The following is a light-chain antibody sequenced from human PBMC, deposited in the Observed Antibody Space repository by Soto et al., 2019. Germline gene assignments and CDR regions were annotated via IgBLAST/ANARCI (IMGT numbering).Light chain of an antibody. CDR3: CSYAGSSTYVV. CDR2: EVN. J-gene: IGLJ2*01. V-gene: IGLV2-23*02. CDR1: SSDVGSYNL. Sequence: QSALTQPASVSGSPGQSITISCTGTSSDVGSYNLVSWYQQHPGKAPKLMIYEVNKWPSGVSNRFSGSKSGNTASLTISGLQAEDEADYYCCSYAGSSTYVVFGGGTQLTVL.